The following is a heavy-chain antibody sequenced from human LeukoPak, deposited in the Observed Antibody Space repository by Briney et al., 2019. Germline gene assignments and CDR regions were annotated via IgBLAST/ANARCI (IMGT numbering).Heavy chain of an antibody. V-gene: IGHV1-18*01. CDR3: ARDPYSSSWANYYYYYYMDV. Sequence: ASVKVSCKASGYTFTSYGISWVRQAPGQGLEWVGWISAYNGNTNYAQKLQGRVTMTTDTSTSTAYMELRSLRSDDTAVYYCARDPYSSSWANYYYYYYMDVWGKGTTVTVSS. D-gene: IGHD6-13*01. CDR1: GYTFTSYG. J-gene: IGHJ6*03. CDR2: ISAYNGNT.